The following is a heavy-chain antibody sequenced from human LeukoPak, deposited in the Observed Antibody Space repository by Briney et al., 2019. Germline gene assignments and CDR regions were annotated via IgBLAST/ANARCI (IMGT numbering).Heavy chain of an antibody. D-gene: IGHD6-13*01. Sequence: GESLKISCKGSGYSFTSYWIGWVRPMPGKGLEWMGIIYPGDSDTRYSPSFQGQVTISADKSISTAYLQWSSLKASDTAMYYCARQIRPGIAAAGVDYWGQGTLVTVSS. V-gene: IGHV5-51*01. CDR1: GYSFTSYW. J-gene: IGHJ4*02. CDR2: IYPGDSDT. CDR3: ARQIRPGIAAAGVDY.